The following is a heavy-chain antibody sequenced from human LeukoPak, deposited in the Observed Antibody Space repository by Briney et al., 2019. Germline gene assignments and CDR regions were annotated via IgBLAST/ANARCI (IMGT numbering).Heavy chain of an antibody. CDR2: INHSGST. CDR1: GGSFSGYC. V-gene: IGHV4-34*01. J-gene: IGHJ3*02. Sequence: SETLSLTCAVYGGSFSGYCWSWIRQPPGKGLEWIGEINHSGSTNYNPSLKSRVTISVDTSKNQFSLKLSSVTAADTAVYYCARGLYYDFWSGYSTALDIWGLGTMVTVSS. CDR3: ARGLYYDFWSGYSTALDI. D-gene: IGHD3-3*01.